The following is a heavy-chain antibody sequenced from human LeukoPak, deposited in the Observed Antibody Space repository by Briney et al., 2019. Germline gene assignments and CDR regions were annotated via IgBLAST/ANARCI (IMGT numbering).Heavy chain of an antibody. CDR2: IKQDGSEK. Sequence: GGSLRLSCAASGFTFSSYWMSWVRQAPGKGLEWVANIKQDGSEKYYVDSVKGRFTISRDNAKNSLYLQMNSLRAEDTAVYYCARVEDGSGWSLPYFDYWGQGTLDTVSS. CDR3: ARVEDGSGWSLPYFDY. D-gene: IGHD6-19*01. CDR1: GFTFSSYW. J-gene: IGHJ4*02. V-gene: IGHV3-7*03.